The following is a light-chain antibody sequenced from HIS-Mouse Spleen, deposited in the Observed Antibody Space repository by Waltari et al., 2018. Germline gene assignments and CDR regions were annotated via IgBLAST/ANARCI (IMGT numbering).Light chain of an antibody. CDR2: EVS. CDR1: SSDVGSYNR. CDR3: SSYTSSSTV. Sequence: QSALTQPPSVSGSPGQAVTISCTGTSSDVGSYNRFSWYQQPPGTAPTLMIYEVSNRPSGVPDRFSGSTSGNTASLTISGLQAEDEADYYCSSYTSSSTVFGTGTKVTVL. J-gene: IGLJ1*01. V-gene: IGLV2-18*02.